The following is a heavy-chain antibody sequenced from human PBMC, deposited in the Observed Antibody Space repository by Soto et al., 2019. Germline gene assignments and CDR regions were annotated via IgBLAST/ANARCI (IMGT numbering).Heavy chain of an antibody. J-gene: IGHJ3*02. V-gene: IGHV4-31*03. CDR2: IYYSGST. CDR1: GGSVSSGAYY. D-gene: IGHD5-12*01. Sequence: PSETLSLTCTVSGGSVSSGAYYWTWLRQRPGKGLEWIGYIYYSGSTYYSPSLKSRLSISLDTSKNQFSLRLSSVTAADTAMYYCARARLRAVYAFDIWGQGTMVTVSS. CDR3: ARARLRAVYAFDI.